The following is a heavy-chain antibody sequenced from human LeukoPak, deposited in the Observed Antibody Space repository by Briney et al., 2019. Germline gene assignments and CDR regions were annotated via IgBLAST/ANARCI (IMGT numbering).Heavy chain of an antibody. J-gene: IGHJ4*02. D-gene: IGHD3-22*01. CDR2: ISSSSSYI. CDR3: ARGGYYYDSSDYLYFDY. Sequence: GGSLRLSCAASGFSFGSYSMNWVRQAPGKGLEWVSSISSSSSYIYYADSVKGRFTISRDNAKNSLYLQMNSLRAEDTAVYYCARGGYYYDSSDYLYFDYWGQGTLVTVSS. V-gene: IGHV3-21*01. CDR1: GFSFGSYS.